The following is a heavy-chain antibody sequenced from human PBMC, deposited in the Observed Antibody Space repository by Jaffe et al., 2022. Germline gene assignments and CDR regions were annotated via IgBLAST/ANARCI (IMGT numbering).Heavy chain of an antibody. D-gene: IGHD4-17*01. V-gene: IGHV4-34*01. CDR2: INHSGST. Sequence: QVQLQQWGAGLLKPSETLSLTCAVYGGSFSGYYWSWIRQPPGKGLEWIGEINHSGSTNYNPSLKSRVTISVDTSKNQFSLKLSSVTAADTAVYYCARFNPLYLQDTVTGNYWYFDLWGRGTLVTVSS. CDR1: GGSFSGYY. CDR3: ARFNPLYLQDTVTGNYWYFDL. J-gene: IGHJ2*01.